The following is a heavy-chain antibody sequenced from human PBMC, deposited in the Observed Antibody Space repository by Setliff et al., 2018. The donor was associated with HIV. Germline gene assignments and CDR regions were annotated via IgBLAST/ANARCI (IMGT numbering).Heavy chain of an antibody. CDR3: ARTDYDSGKSVLDS. V-gene: IGHV1-8*03. Sequence: ASVKVSCKASGYTFTSYDINWVRQATGQGLEWMGWMNPNSGNTGYAQKFQGRVTITRDTSATIAYMELSSLTSEDTALYFCARTDYDSGKSVLDSWGQGTLVTVSS. D-gene: IGHD3-10*01. J-gene: IGHJ5*01. CDR1: GYTFTSYD. CDR2: MNPNSGNT.